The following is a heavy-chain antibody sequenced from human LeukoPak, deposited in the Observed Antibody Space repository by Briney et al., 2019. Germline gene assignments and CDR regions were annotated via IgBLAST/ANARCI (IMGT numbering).Heavy chain of an antibody. CDR2: ISSSGGST. D-gene: IGHD6-13*01. CDR1: GFTLSSHN. V-gene: IGHV3-23*01. CDR3: AKKEQPSYLDY. J-gene: IGHJ4*02. Sequence: TGGSLRLSCVASGFTLSSHNINWVRQAPGKGLEWVSTISSSGGSTYYADSVKGRFTISRDNSKNTLYLQMNSLRAEDTAVYYCAKKEQPSYLDYWGQGTLVTVSS.